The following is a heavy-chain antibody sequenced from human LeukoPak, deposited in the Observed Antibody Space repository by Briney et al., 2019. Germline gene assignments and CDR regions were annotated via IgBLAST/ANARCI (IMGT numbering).Heavy chain of an antibody. CDR2: IYYSGYT. CDR1: GGSITNSSYY. D-gene: IGHD1-1*01. CDR3: ARDAAVLSDAFDI. Sequence: SETLSLTCTVSGGSITNSSYYWGWIRQPPGKGLEWIGIIYYSGYTYYNPSLKSRVSILVDTSKNQFSLNLSSVTAADTAVYYCARDAAVLSDAFDIWGQGTMVTVSS. J-gene: IGHJ3*02. V-gene: IGHV4-39*07.